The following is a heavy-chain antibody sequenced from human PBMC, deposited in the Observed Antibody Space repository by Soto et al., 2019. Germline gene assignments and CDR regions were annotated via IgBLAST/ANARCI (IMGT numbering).Heavy chain of an antibody. Sequence: GGSLRLSCVASKFTFSNYWMAWVRQAPGKGLEWVANMNLDGTTRNYVDSVKGRFTISRDNSKNTLYLQMNSLRAEGTAVYYCAKDFGYSYGYDAFDIWGQGTMVTVSS. CDR2: MNLDGTTR. J-gene: IGHJ3*02. CDR1: KFTFSNYW. CDR3: AKDFGYSYGYDAFDI. D-gene: IGHD5-18*01. V-gene: IGHV3-7*03.